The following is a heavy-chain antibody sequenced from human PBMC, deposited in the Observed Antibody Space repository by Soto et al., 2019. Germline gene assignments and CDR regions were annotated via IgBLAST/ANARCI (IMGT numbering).Heavy chain of an antibody. CDR1: GRPISTFY. CDR2: IYYSGST. CDR3: ASGNLWELVH. D-gene: IGHD1-26*01. Sequence: SETLSLPCSVSGRPISTFYWNWIRQPPGKGLEWIGYIYYSGSTNYNPSLKSRVTISVDTSENQFSLKLSSVTAADTAIYYCASGNLWELVHGGTGTLVTVSS. V-gene: IGHV4-59*01. J-gene: IGHJ4*02.